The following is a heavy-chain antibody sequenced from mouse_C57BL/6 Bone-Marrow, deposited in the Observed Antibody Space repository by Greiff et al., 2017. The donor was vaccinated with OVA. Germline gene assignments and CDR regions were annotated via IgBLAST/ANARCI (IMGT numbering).Heavy chain of an antibody. J-gene: IGHJ1*03. CDR2: ISSGSSTI. CDR1: GFTFSDYG. CDR3: ARIIYWYFDV. V-gene: IGHV5-17*01. Sequence: EVQGVESGGGLVKPGGSLKLSCAASGFTFSDYGMHWVRQAPEQGLEWVAYISSGSSTIYYADKVKGRFTISRDNAKNTLFLQMTSLSSEDTAMYYCARIIYWYFDVWGTGTTVTVSS.